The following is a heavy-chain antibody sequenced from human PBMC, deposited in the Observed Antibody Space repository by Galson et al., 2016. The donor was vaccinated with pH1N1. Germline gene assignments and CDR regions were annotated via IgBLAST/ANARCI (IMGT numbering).Heavy chain of an antibody. Sequence: SETLSLTCSVSGVSISNTNYYWGWIRQPPGKGLEWIANIYYTGNTYYDASLQSRVTISVDTSKNQFSLKVKSVIAADTAVYYCARLWYGEYIDSWGRGTLVAVSS. CDR2: IYYTGNT. J-gene: IGHJ4*02. CDR1: GVSISNTNYY. V-gene: IGHV4-39*01. D-gene: IGHD3-10*01. CDR3: ARLWYGEYIDS.